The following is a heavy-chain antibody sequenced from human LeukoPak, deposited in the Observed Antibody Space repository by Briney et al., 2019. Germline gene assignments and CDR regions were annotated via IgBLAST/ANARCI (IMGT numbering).Heavy chain of an antibody. CDR1: GASINNKY. D-gene: IGHD4-17*01. J-gene: IGHJ4*02. CDR3: ARYSRNDDYILDY. V-gene: IGHV4-59*01. CDR2: IYYSGST. Sequence: SETLSLTCTVSGASINNKYWSWIRQPPGKGLEWIGYIYYSGSTNYNPSLKSRVTMSVDTSMNQFSVKVSSLTAADTAVYYCARYSRNDDYILDYWGQGILVTV.